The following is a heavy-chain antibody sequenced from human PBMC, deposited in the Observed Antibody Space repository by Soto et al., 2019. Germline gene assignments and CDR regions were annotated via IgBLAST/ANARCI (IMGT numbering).Heavy chain of an antibody. CDR1: GGTFSSYA. Sequence: SVKVSCKASGGTFSSYAISCVLQAPGQGLEWMGGIIPIFGTANYAQKFQGRVTITADESTSTAYMELSSLRSEDTAVYYCASSSGYSLPFDYWGQGTLVTVSS. CDR3: ASSSGYSLPFDY. CDR2: IIPIFGTA. D-gene: IGHD3-22*01. V-gene: IGHV1-69*13. J-gene: IGHJ4*02.